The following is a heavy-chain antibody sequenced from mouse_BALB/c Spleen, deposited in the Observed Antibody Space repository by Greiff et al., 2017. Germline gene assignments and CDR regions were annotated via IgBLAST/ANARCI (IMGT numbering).Heavy chain of an antibody. CDR3: ARLRYYGSSFDY. CDR1: GFTFSSYA. D-gene: IGHD1-1*01. V-gene: IGHV5-9-3*01. J-gene: IGHJ2*01. Sequence: EVQLQQSGGGLVKPGGSLKLSCAASGFTFSSYAMSWVRQTPEKRLEWVATISSGGSYTYYPDSVKGRFTISRDNAKNTLYLQMSSLRSEDTAMYYCARLRYYGSSFDYWGQGTTLTVSS. CDR2: ISSGGSYT.